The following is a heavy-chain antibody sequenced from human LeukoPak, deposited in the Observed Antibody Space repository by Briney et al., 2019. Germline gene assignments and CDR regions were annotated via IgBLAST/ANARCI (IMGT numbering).Heavy chain of an antibody. CDR2: IDYSGST. CDR3: ARHVEAARSRLDY. D-gene: IGHD6-6*01. J-gene: IGHJ4*02. Sequence: SETLSLTRTVSGGSIGSLYWSWIRQPPGKGLEWIGYIDYSGSTNYNPSLKSRVTISVDKSKNQFSLNLRSVTVADTAVYYCARHVEAARSRLDYWGRGTLVTVSS. V-gene: IGHV4-59*08. CDR1: GGSIGSLY.